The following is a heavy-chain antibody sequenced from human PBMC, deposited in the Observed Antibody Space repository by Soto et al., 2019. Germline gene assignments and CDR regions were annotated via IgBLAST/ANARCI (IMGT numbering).Heavy chain of an antibody. Sequence: QVQLVQSGAEVKKPGASVKVSCKASGYTFTNYGISWVRQAPGQGLEWMGWINAYNGNTKSAQKLQGRVTLTTDTSTSTAYMELRNLRTDDTAVYYGARDAAAGLNDCWGQGTLVTVSS. CDR1: GYTFTNYG. CDR2: INAYNGNT. CDR3: ARDAAAGLNDC. V-gene: IGHV1-18*01. J-gene: IGHJ4*02. D-gene: IGHD6-13*01.